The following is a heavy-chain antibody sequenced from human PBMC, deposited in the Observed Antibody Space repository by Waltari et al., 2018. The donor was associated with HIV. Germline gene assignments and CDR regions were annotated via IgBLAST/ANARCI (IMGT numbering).Heavy chain of an antibody. J-gene: IGHJ6*02. CDR2: ISSSSSYI. CDR3: ARDRHSIFGVVIPPYYYYGMDV. V-gene: IGHV3-21*01. D-gene: IGHD3-3*01. CDR1: GFTFSSYS. Sequence: EVQLAESGGGLAKPEGSLRLSCAASGFTFSSYSMHRVRQAPATGLAWVSSISSSSSYIYYADSVKGRFTISRDNAKNSLHLQMNSLRAEDTAVYYCARDRHSIFGVVIPPYYYYGMDVWGQGTTVTVS.